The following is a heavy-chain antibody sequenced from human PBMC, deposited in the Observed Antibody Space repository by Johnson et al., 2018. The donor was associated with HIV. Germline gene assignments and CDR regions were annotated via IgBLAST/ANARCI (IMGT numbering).Heavy chain of an antibody. Sequence: VQLVESGGGLVQPGGSLRLSCAASGFTFSSYEMNWVRQAPGKGLEWVSYISSSGSTIYYADSVKGRFTISRDNAKNSLYLQMNSLRAEDTAVYYCARWELLHAFDIWGQGTMVTVSS. J-gene: IGHJ3*02. D-gene: IGHD1-26*01. V-gene: IGHV3-48*03. CDR1: GFTFSSYE. CDR3: ARWELLHAFDI. CDR2: ISSSGSTI.